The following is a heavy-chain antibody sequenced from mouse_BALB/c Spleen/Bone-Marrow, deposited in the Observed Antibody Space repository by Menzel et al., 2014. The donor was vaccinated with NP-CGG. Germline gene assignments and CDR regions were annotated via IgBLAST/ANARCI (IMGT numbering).Heavy chain of an antibody. CDR3: AREYYGSSGYFDV. CDR2: INPSTGYT. J-gene: IGHJ1*01. D-gene: IGHD1-1*01. V-gene: IGHV1-7*01. CDR1: GYNFTSHW. Sequence: QVQLKQSGAELAKPGASVKMSCKASGYNFTSHWMHWVKQRPGQGLEWIGYINPSTGYTEYNQKFKDKATLTADKSSSTAYMQLSSLTSEDSAVYYCAREYYGSSGYFDVWGAGTTVTVSS.